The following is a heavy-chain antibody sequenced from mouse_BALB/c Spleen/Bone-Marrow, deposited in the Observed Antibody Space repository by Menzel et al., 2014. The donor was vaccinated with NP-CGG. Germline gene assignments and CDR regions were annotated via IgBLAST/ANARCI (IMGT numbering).Heavy chain of an antibody. CDR2: ISSGGSYT. J-gene: IGHJ1*01. CDR3: ARPPYYGSSEWYFDV. Sequence: EVKLVESGGGLVKPGGSLKLSCAASGFTFSSYAMSWVRQTPEKRLEWVATISSGGSYTYYPDSVKGRFTISRDNAENTLYLQMSSLRSEDTAMYYCARPPYYGSSEWYFDVWGAGTTVTVSS. CDR1: GFTFSSYA. D-gene: IGHD1-1*01. V-gene: IGHV5-9-3*01.